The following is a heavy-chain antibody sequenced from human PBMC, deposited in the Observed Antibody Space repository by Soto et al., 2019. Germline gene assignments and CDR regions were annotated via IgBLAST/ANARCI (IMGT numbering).Heavy chain of an antibody. D-gene: IGHD6-19*01. J-gene: IGHJ6*02. V-gene: IGHV3-33*01. CDR3: AREVRQWRVQGGGMDV. CDR2: IWYDGSNK. Sequence: QVQLVESGGGVVQPGRSLRLSCAASGFTFSSYGMHWVRQAPGKGLEWVAVIWYDGSNKYYADSVKGRFTISRDNSKNTLYLQMNSLRAEDTAVYYCAREVRQWRVQGGGMDVWGQGTTVTVSS. CDR1: GFTFSSYG.